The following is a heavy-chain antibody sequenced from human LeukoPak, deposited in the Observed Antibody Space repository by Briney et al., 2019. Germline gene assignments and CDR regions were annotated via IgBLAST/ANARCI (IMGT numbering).Heavy chain of an antibody. V-gene: IGHV3-48*04. CDR1: GFTFSSYS. Sequence: HSGGSLRLSCAASGFTFSSYSMNWVRQAPGKGLEWVSYISSSSSTIYYADSVKGRFTISRDNAKNSLYLQMNSLRAEDTAVYYCARGARLGYCSSTSCLSFDYWGQGTLVTVSS. D-gene: IGHD2-2*01. CDR2: ISSSSSTI. CDR3: ARGARLGYCSSTSCLSFDY. J-gene: IGHJ4*02.